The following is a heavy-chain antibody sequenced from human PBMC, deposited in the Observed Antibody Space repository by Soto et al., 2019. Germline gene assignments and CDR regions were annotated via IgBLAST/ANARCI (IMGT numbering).Heavy chain of an antibody. J-gene: IGHJ3*02. V-gene: IGHV3-21*01. CDR1: GFTFSSYS. D-gene: IGHD3-16*01. CDR3: ARADYIWGDAFDI. CDR2: ISSSSSYI. Sequence: GGSLRLSCAASGFTFSSYSMNWVRQAPGKGLEWVSSISSSSSYIYYADSVKGRFTISRDNAKNSLYLQMNSLRAEDTAVYYCARADYIWGDAFDIWGQGTMVTVSS.